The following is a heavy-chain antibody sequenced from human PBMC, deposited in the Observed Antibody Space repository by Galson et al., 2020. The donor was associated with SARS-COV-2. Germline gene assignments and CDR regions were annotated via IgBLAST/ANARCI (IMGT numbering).Heavy chain of an antibody. V-gene: IGHV3-33*01. CDR3: ARVLPGSRFKSGFLWDD. CDR2: IFFDGSEK. Sequence: TSLQISCAASGSTFSAHAMPWVRQAPGQGLEWVAQIFFDGSEKYYGDSVRGRFTISRDSSKNKVNLQMNNLRVDDTAVYYCARVLPGSRFKSGFLWDDWGHGGPFIVAS. CDR1: GSTFSAHA. J-gene: IGHJ6*01. D-gene: IGHD3-10*01.